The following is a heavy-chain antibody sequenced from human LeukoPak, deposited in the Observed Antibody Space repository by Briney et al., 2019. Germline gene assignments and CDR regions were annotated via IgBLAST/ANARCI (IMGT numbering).Heavy chain of an antibody. J-gene: IGHJ4*02. CDR1: GGSISSYY. CDR2: IYYSGST. D-gene: IGHD3-22*01. Sequence: SETLSLTCTVSGGSISSYYWSWIRQPPGKGLEWIGYIYYSGSTNYNPSLKSRVTISVDTSKNQFSLKLSSVTAADTAVYYCARSPPHYYDSSGYYYVSSYFDYWGQGTLVTVSS. V-gene: IGHV4-59*01. CDR3: ARSPPHYYDSSGYYYVSSYFDY.